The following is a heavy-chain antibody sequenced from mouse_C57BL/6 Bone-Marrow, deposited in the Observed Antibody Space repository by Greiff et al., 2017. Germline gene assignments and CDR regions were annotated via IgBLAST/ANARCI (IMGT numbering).Heavy chain of an antibody. CDR2: IDPSDSYT. J-gene: IGHJ2*01. Sequence: QVQLQQPGAELVKPGASVKLSCKASGYTFTSYWMQWVKQRPGQGLEWIGEIDPSDSYTNYNQKFKGKATLTVDTSSSTAYMQHSSLTSEDSAVYYCASILNWADYWGQGTTLTVSS. CDR3: ASILNWADY. D-gene: IGHD4-1*02. CDR1: GYTFTSYW. V-gene: IGHV1-50*01.